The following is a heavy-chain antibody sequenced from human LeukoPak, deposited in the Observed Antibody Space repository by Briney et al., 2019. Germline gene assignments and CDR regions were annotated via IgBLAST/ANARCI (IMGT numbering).Heavy chain of an antibody. Sequence: SETLSLTCTVSGGSLSRSSYYWGWIRQPPGKGLEWIGCLYYSGSTYYNPSLKSPLTILLNTSKNQFSLKLNSVTAADPAVYYCAREKDYYDRSVPDWGQGTLVTVSS. D-gene: IGHD3-22*01. J-gene: IGHJ4*02. CDR3: AREKDYYDRSVPD. CDR2: LYYSGST. V-gene: IGHV4-39*07. CDR1: GGSLSRSSYY.